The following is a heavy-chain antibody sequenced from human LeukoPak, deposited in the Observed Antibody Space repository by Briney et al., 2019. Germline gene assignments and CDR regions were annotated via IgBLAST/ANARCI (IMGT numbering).Heavy chain of an antibody. CDR1: GFTFSNYA. V-gene: IGHV3-23*01. CDR3: AKARYSSTSNDVAN. D-gene: IGHD6-13*01. J-gene: IGHJ1*01. CDR2: ISGSGGIT. Sequence: GGSLRLSCAASGFTFSNYAMNWVRQAPGKGLEWVSAISGSGGITYYADSVKGRFTISRDNSKNTLYLQMNSLTAEDTAAYYCAKARYSSTSNDVANCGERTLVTVSS.